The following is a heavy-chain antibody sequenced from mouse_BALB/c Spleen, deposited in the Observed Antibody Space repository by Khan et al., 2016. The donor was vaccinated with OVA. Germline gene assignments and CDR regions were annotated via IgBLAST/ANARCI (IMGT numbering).Heavy chain of an antibody. CDR2: ISTGGSYT. J-gene: IGHJ3*01. CDR3: TRLAYYYDSEGFAY. D-gene: IGHD1-1*01. CDR1: GFTFSTFG. Sequence: EVELVVSGGDLVKPGGSLKLSCAASGFTFSTFGMSWVRQTPDKRLEWVATISTGGSYTYYPDIVKGRFIISRDNAKNTLDLQMSSLKSEDTAMYYCTRLAYYYDSEGFAYWGQGTLVTVSA. V-gene: IGHV5-6*01.